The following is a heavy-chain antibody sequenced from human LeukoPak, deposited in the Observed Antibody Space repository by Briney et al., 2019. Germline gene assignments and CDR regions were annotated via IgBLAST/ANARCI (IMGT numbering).Heavy chain of an antibody. D-gene: IGHD2-15*01. J-gene: IGHJ5*02. CDR3: ARALVVVAACWFDP. CDR1: GFTFSSYS. Sequence: GGSLRLSCAASGFTFSSYSMNWVRQAPGKGLEWVASINQDGSEKYYVDSVKGRFTISRDNAKNSLYLQMNSLRAEDTAVYYCARALVVVAACWFDPWGQGTLVTVSS. V-gene: IGHV3-7*05. CDR2: INQDGSEK.